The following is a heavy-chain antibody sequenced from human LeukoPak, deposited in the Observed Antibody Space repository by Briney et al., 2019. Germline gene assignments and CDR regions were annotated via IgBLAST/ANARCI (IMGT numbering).Heavy chain of an antibody. CDR1: GGTFSSYA. CDR2: IIPIFGTA. J-gene: IGHJ4*02. V-gene: IGHV1-69*13. CDR3: ASHPRSDYGSGSYYRD. D-gene: IGHD3-10*01. Sequence: SVTVSCTASGGTFSSYAISWVRQAPGQGLEWMGGIIPIFGTANYAQKFQGRVTITADESTSTAYMELSSLRSEDTAVYYCASHPRSDYGSGSYYRDWGQGTLVTVSS.